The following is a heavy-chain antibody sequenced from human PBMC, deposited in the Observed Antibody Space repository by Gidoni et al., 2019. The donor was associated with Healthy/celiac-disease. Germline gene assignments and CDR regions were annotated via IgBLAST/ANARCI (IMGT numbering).Heavy chain of an antibody. Sequence: QVQLQESGPGLVKPSQTLSLTCTVSGGSISSGGYYWSWIRQHPGKSMEWIGYIYYSGSTYYNPSLKSRVTISVDTSKNQFSLKLSSVTAADTAVYYCARGGITIFGVHVWGQGTTVTVSS. J-gene: IGHJ6*02. CDR1: GGSISSGGYY. CDR2: IYYSGST. D-gene: IGHD3-3*01. CDR3: ARGGITIFGVHV. V-gene: IGHV4-31*03.